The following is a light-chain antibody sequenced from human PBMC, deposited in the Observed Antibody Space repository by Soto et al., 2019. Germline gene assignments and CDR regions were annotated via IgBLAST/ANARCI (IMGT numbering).Light chain of an antibody. V-gene: IGKV1-27*01. CDR2: AAS. Sequence: DIQMTQSPSSLSASVGDRVTITCRASQGISNYLAWYQQRPGKAPKVLIFAASTLQSGVPSRFSGSGSGTDFTLTISSLQPEDVATYYCQKYNGPPPWTFGQGTKVDI. J-gene: IGKJ1*01. CDR1: QGISNY. CDR3: QKYNGPPPWT.